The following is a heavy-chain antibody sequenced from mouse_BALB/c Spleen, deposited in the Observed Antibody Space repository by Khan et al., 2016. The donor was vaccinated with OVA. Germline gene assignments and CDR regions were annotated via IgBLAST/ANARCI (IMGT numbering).Heavy chain of an antibody. V-gene: IGHV1S29*02. CDR2: IFPNNGDT. Sequence: VQLKESGPELVKPGASVKISCRAPGYTFTDYIMDWVKQSHGKSLEWIGYIFPNNGDTGYNQNFKTKVTLTVDTSSSTASMELRSLTSEDSAVYYCVRSGYGSFAYWGQGTLVTVSA. D-gene: IGHD1-2*01. CDR1: GYTFTDYI. J-gene: IGHJ3*01. CDR3: VRSGYGSFAY.